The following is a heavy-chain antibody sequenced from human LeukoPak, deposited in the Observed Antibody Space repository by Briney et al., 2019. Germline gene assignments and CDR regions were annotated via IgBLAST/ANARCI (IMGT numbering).Heavy chain of an antibody. CDR3: AREAGSGRAMDY. Sequence: SETLSLTCAVYGGSFSGYYWSWIRQPPGKGLEWIGEINHSGSTNYNPSLKSRVTMSVGTSKNQFSLKLSSVTAADTAVYYCAREAGSGRAMDYWGQGTLVTVSS. D-gene: IGHD3-10*01. J-gene: IGHJ4*02. CDR2: INHSGST. V-gene: IGHV4-34*01. CDR1: GGSFSGYY.